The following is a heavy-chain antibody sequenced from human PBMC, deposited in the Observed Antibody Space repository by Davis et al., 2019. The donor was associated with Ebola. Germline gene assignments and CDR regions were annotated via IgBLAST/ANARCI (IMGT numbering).Heavy chain of an antibody. Sequence: GESLKISCAASGFTFSSYWMSWVRQAPGKGLEWVAVISYDGSNKYYADSVKGRFTISRDNSKNTLYLQMNSLRAEDTAVYYCARARGLKWELRFDPWGQGTLVTVSS. J-gene: IGHJ5*02. CDR3: ARARGLKWELRFDP. CDR1: GFTFSSYW. CDR2: ISYDGSNK. D-gene: IGHD1-26*01. V-gene: IGHV3-30-3*01.